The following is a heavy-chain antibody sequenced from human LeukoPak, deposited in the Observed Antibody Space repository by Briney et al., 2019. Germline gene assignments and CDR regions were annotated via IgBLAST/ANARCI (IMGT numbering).Heavy chain of an antibody. D-gene: IGHD1-1*01. CDR1: GFTFSDYY. J-gene: IGHJ5*02. V-gene: IGHV3-11*04. CDR3: ARTGKKARGFDP. Sequence: GGSLRLSGGASGFTFSDYYMSWIRQGPGKGLGWVSYISSGGSTIDYADSAKGRFTISRDNAKNSLYLQMKGLRAGDTSGYSWARTGKKARGFDPWGQGTLVTVSS. CDR2: ISSGGSTI.